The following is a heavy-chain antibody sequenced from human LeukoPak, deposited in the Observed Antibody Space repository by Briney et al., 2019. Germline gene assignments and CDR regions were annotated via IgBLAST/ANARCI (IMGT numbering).Heavy chain of an antibody. V-gene: IGHV4-34*01. D-gene: IGHD6-13*01. CDR3: ARRGYSSSYYYYYYMDV. Sequence: PSETLSLTSAVYGGSFSGYYWSWIRQPPGKGLEWIGEINHSGSTNYNPSLKSRVTISVDTCKNQFSLKLSSVTAADTAVYYCARRGYSSSYYYYYYMDVWGKGTTVTISS. CDR2: INHSGST. CDR1: GGSFSGYY. J-gene: IGHJ6*03.